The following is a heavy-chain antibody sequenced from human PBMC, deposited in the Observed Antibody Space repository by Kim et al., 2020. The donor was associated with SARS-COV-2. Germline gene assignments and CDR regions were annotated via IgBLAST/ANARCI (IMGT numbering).Heavy chain of an antibody. CDR2: RT. J-gene: IGHJ6*02. D-gene: IGHD3-16*01. CDR3: ARFGRYGMDV. V-gene: IGHV1-46*01. Sequence: RTSYAQKFQGRVTMTRDTSTSTVYMELSSLRSEDTAVYYCARFGRYGMDVWGQGTTVTVSS.